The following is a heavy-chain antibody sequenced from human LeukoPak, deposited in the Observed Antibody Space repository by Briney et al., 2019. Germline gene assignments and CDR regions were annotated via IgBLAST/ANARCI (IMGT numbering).Heavy chain of an antibody. CDR1: GFTFSSYA. V-gene: IGHV3-23*01. D-gene: IGHD1-14*01. Sequence: GGSLRLSCAASGFTFSSYAMSSVRQAPGKGLEWVSAISGSGGSTYYADSVKGRFTISRDNSKNPLYLQRNSLRAEDTAVYYCAKQYNGGYFDWFDPWGQGTLVTVSS. CDR3: AKQYNGGYFDWFDP. CDR2: ISGSGGST. J-gene: IGHJ5*02.